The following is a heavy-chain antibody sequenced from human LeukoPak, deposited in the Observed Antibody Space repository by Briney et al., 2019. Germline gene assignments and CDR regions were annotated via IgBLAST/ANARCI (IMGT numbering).Heavy chain of an antibody. Sequence: PSETLSLTCAISDEPFSGYYWGWIRQPPGKGLELIGEINRNGNTDYNPSLKSRVSMSIDTSKNQFSLKLISVTAADTAVYYCARADSSGPGGPYYFDYWGQGTLVTVSS. CDR3: ARADSSGPGGPYYFDY. D-gene: IGHD6-19*01. J-gene: IGHJ4*02. CDR1: DEPFSGYY. CDR2: INRNGNT. V-gene: IGHV4-34*01.